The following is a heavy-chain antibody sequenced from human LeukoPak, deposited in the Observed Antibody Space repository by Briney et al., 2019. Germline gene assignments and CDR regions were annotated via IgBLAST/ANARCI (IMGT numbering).Heavy chain of an antibody. CDR3: AKNTYCSSTSCYFQP. CDR2: ISAYNGNI. CDR1: GHIFSNYG. D-gene: IGHD2-2*01. Sequence: ASVKVSCKASGHIFSNYGISWMRQAPGQGLEWMGWISAYNGNINYAQKFQGRVTMTTDIPTSTAYMELRSLRSDDTAVYYCAKNTYCSSTSCYFQPWGQGTLVTVSS. J-gene: IGHJ5*02. V-gene: IGHV1-18*01.